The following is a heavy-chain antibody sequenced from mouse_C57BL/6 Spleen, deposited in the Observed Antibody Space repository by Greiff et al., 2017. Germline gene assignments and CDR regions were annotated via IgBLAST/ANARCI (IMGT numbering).Heavy chain of an antibody. CDR3: ARVYYYGSSYDY. J-gene: IGHJ2*01. CDR2: IYPSDSDT. D-gene: IGHD1-1*01. CDR1: GYTFTSYW. V-gene: IGHV1-61*01. Sequence: QVQLQQPGAELVRPGSSVKLSCKASGYTFTSYWMDWVKQRPGQGLEWIGNIYPSDSDTHYNQTFTDKATLTVDTSSSTAYMQLRSLTSEDSAVYYCARVYYYGSSYDYWGKGTTLTVSS.